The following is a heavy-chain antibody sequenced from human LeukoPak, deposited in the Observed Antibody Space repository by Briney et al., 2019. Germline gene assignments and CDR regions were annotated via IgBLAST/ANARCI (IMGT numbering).Heavy chain of an antibody. D-gene: IGHD2-15*01. CDR2: IKQDGSDK. V-gene: IGHV3-7*01. Sequence: PGGSLRLSCAASGFTFSSYAMSWVRQAPGKGLEWVANIKQDGSDKYYVDSLKGRFTVSRDNAKNSLYLQINSLRVGDTAVYFCAGVGAATFYWYYMDVLGKGTTVTVSS. CDR1: GFTFSSYA. CDR3: AGVGAATFYWYYMDV. J-gene: IGHJ6*03.